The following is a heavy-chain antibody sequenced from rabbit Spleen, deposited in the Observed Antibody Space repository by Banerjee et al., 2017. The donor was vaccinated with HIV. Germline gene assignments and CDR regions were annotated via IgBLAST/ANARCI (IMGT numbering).Heavy chain of an antibody. D-gene: IGHD1-1*01. Sequence: QSLEESGGDLVKPGASLTLTCTASGFSFSSPFNMCWVRQAPGKGPEWIACIYSEIGRTWYAGWVNGRFTISKTSSTTVTLQMTSLTAADTATYFCVRARPYPFVLWGQGTLVTVS. CDR2: IYSEIGRT. CDR3: VRARPYPFVL. V-gene: IGHV1S40*01. J-gene: IGHJ3*01. CDR1: GFSFSSPFN.